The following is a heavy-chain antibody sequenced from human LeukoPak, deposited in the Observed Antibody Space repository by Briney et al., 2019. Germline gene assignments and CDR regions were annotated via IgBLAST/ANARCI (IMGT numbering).Heavy chain of an antibody. CDR2: IIPIFGTA. CDR3: ARDISSSTDRPIDY. Sequence: GASVTVSCKASGGTFSSYAISWVRQAPGQGLEWMGGIIPIFGTANYAQKFQGRVTMTRDTSTSTVYMELSSLRSEDTAVYYCARDISSSTDRPIDYWGQGTLVTVSS. J-gene: IGHJ4*02. D-gene: IGHD6-6*01. V-gene: IGHV1-69*05. CDR1: GGTFSSYA.